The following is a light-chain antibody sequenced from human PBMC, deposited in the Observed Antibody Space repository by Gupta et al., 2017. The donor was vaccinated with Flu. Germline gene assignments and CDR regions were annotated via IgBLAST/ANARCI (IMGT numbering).Light chain of an antibody. CDR3: QQRAKWPPLT. CDR1: QSVYSY. CDR2: DAT. J-gene: IGKJ4*01. Sequence: EVVLTQSPATLSLSPGERATLSCRASQSVYSYLAWYQQRPGQSPRLLIYDATNRATGIPVRFRGSGSGTDFTLTISRLEPEDFAVYDCQQRAKWPPLTFGGGTRVEMK. V-gene: IGKV3-11*01.